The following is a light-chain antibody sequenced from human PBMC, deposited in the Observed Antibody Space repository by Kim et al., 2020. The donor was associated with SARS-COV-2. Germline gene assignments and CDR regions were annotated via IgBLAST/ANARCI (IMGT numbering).Light chain of an antibody. V-gene: IGKV3-20*01. J-gene: IGKJ5*01. CDR1: QSVSSSY. Sequence: PGESATLSCRASQSVSSSYLAWYQQEPGQAPRLLIYGASSRATGIPDRFSGSGSGTDFPLTISRLEPEDFAVYYCQQYGSSLSITFGQGTRLEIK. CDR2: GAS. CDR3: QQYGSSLSIT.